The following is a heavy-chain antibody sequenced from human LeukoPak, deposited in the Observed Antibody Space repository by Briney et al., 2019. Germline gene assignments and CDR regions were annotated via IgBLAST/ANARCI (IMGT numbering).Heavy chain of an antibody. CDR2: IKQDGSEK. CDR1: GFTFSSYW. CDR3: ARPGFAGYFDY. J-gene: IGHJ4*02. D-gene: IGHD2-21*01. Sequence: GSLRLSCATSGFTFSSYWMSWVRQAPGKGLEWVANIKQDGSEKYYVDSVKGRFTISRDNAKNSLYLQMNSLRAEDTAVYYCARPGFAGYFDYWGQGTLVTVSS. V-gene: IGHV3-7*01.